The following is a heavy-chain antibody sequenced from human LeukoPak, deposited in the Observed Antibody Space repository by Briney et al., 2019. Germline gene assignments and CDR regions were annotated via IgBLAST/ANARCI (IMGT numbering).Heavy chain of an antibody. CDR2: TYYRSKWVN. Sequence: SQTLSLTCAISGDSVSSNGASWNWIRQSPSRGLEWLGRTYYRSKWVNDYATSVKSRITINPDTSKNQFSLHLNSVTPEDTAVYYCVGSASYFRFWDQGILVTVSS. D-gene: IGHD1-26*01. V-gene: IGHV6-1*01. CDR3: VGSASYFRF. J-gene: IGHJ4*02. CDR1: GDSVSSNGAS.